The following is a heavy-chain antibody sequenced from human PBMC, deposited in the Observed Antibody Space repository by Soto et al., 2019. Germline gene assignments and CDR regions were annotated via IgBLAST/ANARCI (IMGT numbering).Heavy chain of an antibody. J-gene: IGHJ4*02. CDR3: ATLHDSGD. V-gene: IGHV3-7*01. CDR2: INQNGSII. CDR1: AFTFNNFW. Sequence: EGQLVESGGGLVQPGESLRLSCAGSAFTFNNFWISWVRQAPGKGLEWVANINQNGSIIYYVDSVKGRFTISRDNAKNSLYLQMNSLRVDDTAVYYCATLHDSGDWGRGTLVTVSS. D-gene: IGHD6-25*01.